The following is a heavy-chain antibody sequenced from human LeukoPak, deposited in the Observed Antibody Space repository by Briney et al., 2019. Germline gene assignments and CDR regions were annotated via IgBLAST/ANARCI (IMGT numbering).Heavy chain of an antibody. D-gene: IGHD5-24*01. CDR2: ISSDSSYI. V-gene: IGHV3-21*01. CDR3: AINHRDGYSELGY. CDR1: GFTFGDYA. Sequence: PGGSLRLSCTASGFTFGDYAMTWVRQAPGKGLEWVSCISSDSSYIYYADSLKGRFTISRDNAKNSLYLQMNSLRVDDTAVYYCAINHRDGYSELGYWGQGTLVTVSS. J-gene: IGHJ4*02.